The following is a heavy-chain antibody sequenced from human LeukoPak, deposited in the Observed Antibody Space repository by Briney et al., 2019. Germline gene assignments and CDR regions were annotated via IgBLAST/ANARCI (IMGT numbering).Heavy chain of an antibody. Sequence: SETLSLTCTVSSGSINNYYWSWIRQTPGKGLEWIGYILSSGSTNYNPSVKSRVTISVDTSKNQFSLKLSSVTAADTAVYYCARTNQISETAFDIWGQGTMVIVTS. CDR1: SGSINNYY. D-gene: IGHD1-14*01. V-gene: IGHV4-59*01. CDR3: ARTNQISETAFDI. J-gene: IGHJ3*02. CDR2: ILSSGST.